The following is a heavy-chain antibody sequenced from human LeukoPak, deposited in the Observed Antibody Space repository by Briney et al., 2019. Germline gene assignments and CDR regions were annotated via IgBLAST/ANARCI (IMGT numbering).Heavy chain of an antibody. CDR2: INPSGGST. CDR1: GYTFTSYY. Sequence: ASVKVSCKASGYTFTSYYMHWVRQAPGRGLEWMGIINPSGGSTSYPQKFQGRVTMTRDTSTSTVYMELSSLRSEDTAVYYCARGWGNRGFDYWGQGTLVTVSS. J-gene: IGHJ4*02. CDR3: ARGWGNRGFDY. V-gene: IGHV1-46*01. D-gene: IGHD3-16*01.